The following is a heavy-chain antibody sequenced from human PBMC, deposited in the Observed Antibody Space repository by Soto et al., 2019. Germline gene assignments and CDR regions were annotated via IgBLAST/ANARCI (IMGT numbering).Heavy chain of an antibody. J-gene: IGHJ4*02. D-gene: IGHD6-19*01. CDR1: GFTFSNYY. V-gene: IGHV3-11*01. CDR3: ARAGIAVAGPSYFDY. Sequence: GGALRLSGAASGFTFSNYYMSWIRQAPGKGLEWVSYISSSGSTIYYADSVKGRFTISGDNAKNSLYLQMNSLRAEDTAVYYWARAGIAVAGPSYFDYWGLGTLVTVSS. CDR2: ISSSGSTI.